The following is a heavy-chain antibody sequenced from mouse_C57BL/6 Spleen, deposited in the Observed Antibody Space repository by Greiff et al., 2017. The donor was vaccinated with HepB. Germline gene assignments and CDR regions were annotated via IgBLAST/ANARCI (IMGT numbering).Heavy chain of an antibody. J-gene: IGHJ3*01. CDR3: ARSGYYGTPFAY. V-gene: IGHV1-76*01. CDR2: IYPGSGNT. CDR1: GYTFTDYY. D-gene: IGHD1-1*01. Sequence: QVQLKQSGAELVRPGASVKLSCKASGYTFTDYYINWVKQRPGQGLEWIARIYPGSGNTYYNEKFKGKATLTAEKSSSTAYMQLSSLTSEDSAVYFCARSGYYGTPFAYWGQRTLVTVSA.